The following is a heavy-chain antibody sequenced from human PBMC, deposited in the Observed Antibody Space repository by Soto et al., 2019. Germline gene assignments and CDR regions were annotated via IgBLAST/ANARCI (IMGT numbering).Heavy chain of an antibody. J-gene: IGHJ4*02. Sequence: ASVKVSCKASGYTFTGYYMHWVRQAPGQGLEWMGWINPNSGGTNYAQKFQGRVTMTRDTSISTAYMELSRLRSDDTAVYYCARDTRRRASGYSYGFPDSYFDYGGQGTLVTVSS. CDR3: ARDTRRRASGYSYGFPDSYFDY. CDR1: GYTFTGYY. V-gene: IGHV1-2*02. D-gene: IGHD5-18*01. CDR2: INPNSGGT.